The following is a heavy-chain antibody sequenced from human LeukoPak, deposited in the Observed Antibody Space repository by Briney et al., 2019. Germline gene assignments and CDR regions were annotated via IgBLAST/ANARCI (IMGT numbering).Heavy chain of an antibody. Sequence: PSETLSLTCAVYGGSFSGYYWSWIRQPPGKGLEWIGEINHSGSTNYNPSLKSRVTISVDTSKNQFSLKLSSVTAADTAVYYCARGATVRGVILYYYYMDVWGKGTTVTISS. CDR2: INHSGST. J-gene: IGHJ6*03. CDR1: GGSFSGYY. V-gene: IGHV4-34*01. D-gene: IGHD3-10*01. CDR3: ARGATVRGVILYYYYMDV.